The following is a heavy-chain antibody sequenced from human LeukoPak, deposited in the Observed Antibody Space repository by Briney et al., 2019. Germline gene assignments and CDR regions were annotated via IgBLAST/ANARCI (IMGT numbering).Heavy chain of an antibody. CDR3: ARGQRYYGSGSPSPH. J-gene: IGHJ4*02. V-gene: IGHV3-23*01. CDR2: ISGSGSST. D-gene: IGHD3-10*01. Sequence: GGSLRLSCAASGLTFSSYAMSWVRQAPGKGLEWVSAISGSGSSTYSADSMKGRFTISRDNSKNTLYLQMNSLRAEDTAVYYCARGQRYYGSGSPSPHWGQGTLVTVSA. CDR1: GLTFSSYA.